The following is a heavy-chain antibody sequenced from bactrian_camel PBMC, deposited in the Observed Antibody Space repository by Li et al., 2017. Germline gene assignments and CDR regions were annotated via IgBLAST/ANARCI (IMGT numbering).Heavy chain of an antibody. CDR2: LDRFGST. D-gene: IGHD2*01. Sequence: VQLVESGGGAVRAGGSLLLSCQASGYGLDTYYMGWFRQGPGTEREGVAGLDRFGSTAYADSVRGRFTISKDNAKNTLFLQMNNLKPEDTAMYYCAADPPIVVALTARGCRYNIWGQGTQVTVS. CDR1: GYGLDTYY. J-gene: IGHJ4*01. CDR3: AADPPIVVALTARGCRYNI. V-gene: IGHV3S55*01.